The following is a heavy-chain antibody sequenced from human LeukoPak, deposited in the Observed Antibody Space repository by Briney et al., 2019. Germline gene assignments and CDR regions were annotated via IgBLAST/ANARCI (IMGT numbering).Heavy chain of an antibody. J-gene: IGHJ5*02. Sequence: PSETLPLTCTVSGGSISSSGYYWGWIRQPPGKGLEWIGSIYYSGTTYYNPSLKSRVTISVDTSKNQFSLKLSSVTAADTAVYYCARHDSSSCSSSSCNGFDPWGQGTLVSVSS. CDR2: IYYSGTT. CDR1: GGSISSSGYY. V-gene: IGHV4-39*01. CDR3: ARHDSSSCSSSSCNGFDP. D-gene: IGHD2-2*01.